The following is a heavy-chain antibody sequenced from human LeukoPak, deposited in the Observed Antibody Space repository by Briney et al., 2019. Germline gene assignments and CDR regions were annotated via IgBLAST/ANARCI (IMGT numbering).Heavy chain of an antibody. D-gene: IGHD3-10*01. CDR1: SFTFSNYA. CDR2: ITASGGKT. Sequence: GGSLRLSCAASSFTFSNYAMSWVRQAPGKGLEWVSAITASGGKTYHADSVKGRFTVSRDNSKNTLYLQMYSLRAEDTALYYCANHVVRGVDYLYYGMDVWGKGTTVTVSS. J-gene: IGHJ6*04. CDR3: ANHVVRGVDYLYYGMDV. V-gene: IGHV3-23*01.